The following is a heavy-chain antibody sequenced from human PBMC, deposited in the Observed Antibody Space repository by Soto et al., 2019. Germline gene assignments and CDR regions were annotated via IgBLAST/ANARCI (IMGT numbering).Heavy chain of an antibody. CDR3: ARVIAVAQLLWFDP. CDR1: GGTFSSYA. Sequence: QVQLVQSGAEVNKPGSSVKVSCKASGGTFSSYAISWVRQAPGQGLEWMGGIIPIFGTANYAQKFQGRVRITADESNSTPYMELGSLRSEDPGVYYCARVIAVAQLLWFDPWGQGTLVTVSS. J-gene: IGHJ5*02. D-gene: IGHD6-13*01. V-gene: IGHV1-69*01. CDR2: IIPIFGTA.